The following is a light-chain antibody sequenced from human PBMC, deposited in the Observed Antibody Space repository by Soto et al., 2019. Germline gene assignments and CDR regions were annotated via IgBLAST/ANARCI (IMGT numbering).Light chain of an antibody. CDR2: SAS. V-gene: IGKV3-20*01. Sequence: EIVLTQSPGTLSLSPGERATLSCRASQSVSSSHLAWYQQKPGQAPRLLIYSASSRATGTPDRFSGSGSGTDFTLTISRLEPEDFAVYYCQRYGGFGQGTKVDIK. CDR1: QSVSSSH. CDR3: QRYGG. J-gene: IGKJ1*01.